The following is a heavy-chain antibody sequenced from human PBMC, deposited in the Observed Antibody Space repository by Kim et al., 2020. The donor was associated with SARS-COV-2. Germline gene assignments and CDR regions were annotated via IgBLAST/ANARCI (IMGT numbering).Heavy chain of an antibody. D-gene: IGHD3-22*01. CDR3: AKGAAYGLGYFDY. V-gene: IGHV3-43*01. CDR1: GFTFDDYT. Sequence: GGSLRLSCAASGFTFDDYTMHWVRQAPGKGLEWVSLISWDGGSTYYADSVKGRFTISRDNSKNSLYLQMNSLRTEDTALYYCAKGAAYGLGYFDYWGQGTLVTVSS. CDR2: ISWDGGST. J-gene: IGHJ4*02.